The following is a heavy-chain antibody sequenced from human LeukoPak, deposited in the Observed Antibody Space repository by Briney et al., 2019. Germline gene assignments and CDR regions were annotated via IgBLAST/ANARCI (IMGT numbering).Heavy chain of an antibody. CDR2: IIPIFGTA. Sequence: SVKVSCKASGGTFSSYAISWVRQAPGQGLEWMGGIIPIFGTANYAQKFQGRVTITADKSTSTAYMELSSLRSEDTAVYYCGVGATLRGWFDPWGQGTLVTVSS. CDR1: GGTFSSYA. V-gene: IGHV1-69*06. J-gene: IGHJ5*02. D-gene: IGHD1-26*01. CDR3: GVGATLRGWFDP.